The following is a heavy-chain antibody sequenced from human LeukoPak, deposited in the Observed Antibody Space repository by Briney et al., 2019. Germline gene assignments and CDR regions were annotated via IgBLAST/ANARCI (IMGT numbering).Heavy chain of an antibody. CDR1: GFTFSSYS. V-gene: IGHV3-21*04. Sequence: GGSLRLSCAASGFTFSSYSMNWVRQAPGKGLEWVSSISSSSSYIYYADSVKGRFTISRDNAKNSLYLQMNSLRAEDTAVYYCATLHLGEAAGAAFDIWGQGTMVTVSS. D-gene: IGHD3-10*01. J-gene: IGHJ3*02. CDR3: ATLHLGEAAGAAFDI. CDR2: ISSSSSYI.